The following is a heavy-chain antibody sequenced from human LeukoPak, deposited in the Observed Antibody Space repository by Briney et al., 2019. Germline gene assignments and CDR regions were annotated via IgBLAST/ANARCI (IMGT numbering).Heavy chain of an antibody. CDR3: AKDFAPTGTDNYGMDV. Sequence: GGSLRLSCAASGFTFSSYGMHWVRQAPGKGLEWVAVLSYDGSNIYYADSVKGRFTISRDNSKNTLYLQMNSLRAEDTAVYYCAKDFAPTGTDNYGMDVWGQGTTVTVS. V-gene: IGHV3-30*18. CDR1: GFTFSSYG. J-gene: IGHJ6*02. CDR2: LSYDGSNI. D-gene: IGHD1-1*01.